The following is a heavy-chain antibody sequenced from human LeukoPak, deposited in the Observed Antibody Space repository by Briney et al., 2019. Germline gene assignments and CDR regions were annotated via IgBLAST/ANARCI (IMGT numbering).Heavy chain of an antibody. V-gene: IGHV1-69*13. J-gene: IGHJ6*02. CDR2: IIPIFGTA. CDR1: GGTFSSYA. D-gene: IGHD2-8*01. Sequence: ASVKVSCKASGGTFSSYAISWVRQAPGQGLEWMGGIIPIFGTANYAQKFQGRVTITADESTSTAYMELSSLRSEDTAVYYCASHCTNGVCSYYYYGMDVWGQGTTVTVSS. CDR3: ASHCTNGVCSYYYYGMDV.